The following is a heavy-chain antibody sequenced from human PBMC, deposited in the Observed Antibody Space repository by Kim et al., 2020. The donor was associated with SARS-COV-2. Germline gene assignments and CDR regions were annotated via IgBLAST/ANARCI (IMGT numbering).Heavy chain of an antibody. J-gene: IGHJ4*02. CDR1: GFTFSSYG. Sequence: GGSLRLSCAASGFTFSSYGMHWVRQAPGKGLEWVAVISYDGSNKYYADSVKGRFTISRDNSENTLYLQMNSLRAEDTAVYYCAKDLSTVTLYFDYWGQGT. D-gene: IGHD4-4*01. CDR2: ISYDGSNK. V-gene: IGHV3-30*18. CDR3: AKDLSTVTLYFDY.